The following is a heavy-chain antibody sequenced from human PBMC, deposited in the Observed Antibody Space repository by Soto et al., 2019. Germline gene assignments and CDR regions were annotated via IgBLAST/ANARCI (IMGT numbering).Heavy chain of an antibody. D-gene: IGHD3-10*01. CDR1: GFTFSNAW. J-gene: IGHJ6*02. CDR2: IKSKTDGGTT. CDR3: TTDVRLLWFGEPMDV. Sequence: EVQLVESGGGLVKPGGSLRLSCAASGFTFSNAWMSWVRQAPGNGLEWVGRIKSKTDGGTTDYAAPVKGRFTISRDDSKNTLYLQMNSLKTEDTAVYYCTTDVRLLWFGEPMDVWGQGTTVTVSS. V-gene: IGHV3-15*01.